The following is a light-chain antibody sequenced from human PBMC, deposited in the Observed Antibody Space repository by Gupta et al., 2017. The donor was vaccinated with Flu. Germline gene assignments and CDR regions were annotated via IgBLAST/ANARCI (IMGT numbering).Light chain of an antibody. CDR1: QSALHITNHKNY. V-gene: IGKV4-1*01. CDR3: QQAYSSPHS. Sequence: DIVMTQSPDSLAVSLGERATINCKSSQSALHITNHKNYLSWYQQKPGQPPKLLIFWASTRESGVPDRFSGSGSGTDFTLTVSSLRAEDVAVYYCQQAYSSPHSFGQGTRLEIK. CDR2: WAS. J-gene: IGKJ2*03.